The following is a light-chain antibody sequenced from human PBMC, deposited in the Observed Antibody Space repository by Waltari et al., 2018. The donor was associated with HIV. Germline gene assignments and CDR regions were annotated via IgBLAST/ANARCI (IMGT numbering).Light chain of an antibody. CDR2: WAS. V-gene: IGKV4-1*01. CDR3: QQYYSSPLT. J-gene: IGKJ4*01. Sequence: IVMTHSPDSLTVSLGERATINCKSSQSVFFGSHTKNYLAWYQQKPGQPPRLLFYWASTRESGVPDRFSVSGSGTDFTLTISSLRTEDVAVYYCQQYYSSPLTFGGGTKVEI. CDR1: QSVFFGSHTKNY.